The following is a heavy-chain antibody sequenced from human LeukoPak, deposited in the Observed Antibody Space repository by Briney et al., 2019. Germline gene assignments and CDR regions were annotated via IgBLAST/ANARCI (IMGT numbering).Heavy chain of an antibody. D-gene: IGHD3-22*01. J-gene: IGHJ4*02. V-gene: IGHV4-30-4*07. CDR3: ARTAYDSSDFYRFDY. Sequence: SETLSLTCTVSGGSISSGDYSWSWIRQPPGEGLEWIGFIYNSGNTYYNPSLKSRVTLSVDTSKNQFSLNLSSVTAADTAVYYCARTAYDSSDFYRFDYWGQGTLVTVSS. CDR1: GGSISSGDYS. CDR2: IYNSGNT.